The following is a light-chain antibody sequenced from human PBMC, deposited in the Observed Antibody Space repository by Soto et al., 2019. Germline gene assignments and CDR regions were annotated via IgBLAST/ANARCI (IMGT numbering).Light chain of an antibody. CDR1: QSVNNNY. CDR2: GAS. CDR3: QQYGSSPRT. Sequence: EIVLTQSPGTLSLSPGERATLSCRASQSVNNNYLAWYQQKPGQAPRLLIYGASRRATGIPDKLGGSGSGTDLTLTISRLEPEDFAMYYCQQYGSSPRTFGQGTKVQIK. V-gene: IGKV3-20*01. J-gene: IGKJ1*01.